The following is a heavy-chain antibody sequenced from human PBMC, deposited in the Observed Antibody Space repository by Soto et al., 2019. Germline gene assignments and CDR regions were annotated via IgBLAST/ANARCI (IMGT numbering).Heavy chain of an antibody. J-gene: IGHJ4*02. CDR3: ARESVTTFDY. Sequence: PSETQSLTSTVSGGSISSYYWSWIRQPPGKGLEWIGYIYYSGSTNYNPSLKSRVTISVDTSRNQFSLKLSSVTAADTAVYYCARESVTTFDYWGQGTLVTVSS. D-gene: IGHD4-17*01. CDR1: GGSISSYY. V-gene: IGHV4-59*08. CDR2: IYYSGST.